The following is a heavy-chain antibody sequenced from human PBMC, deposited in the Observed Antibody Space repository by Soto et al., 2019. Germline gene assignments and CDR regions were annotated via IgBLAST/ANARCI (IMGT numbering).Heavy chain of an antibody. V-gene: IGHV4-4*02. Sequence: PSETLSLTCAVSGGSISSSNWWSWVRQPPGKGLEWIGEIYHSGNTNYNPYLKSQVTMAVDKSRNQFSLKLSSVTAADTAVYYCARHNYDSSGTAVDVWGQGTTVTVSS. CDR3: ARHNYDSSGTAVDV. J-gene: IGHJ6*02. D-gene: IGHD3-22*01. CDR1: GGSISSSNW. CDR2: IYHSGNT.